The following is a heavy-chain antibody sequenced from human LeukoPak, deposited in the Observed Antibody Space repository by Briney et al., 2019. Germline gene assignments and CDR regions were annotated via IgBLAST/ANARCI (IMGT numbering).Heavy chain of an antibody. CDR1: GFTFSSYS. D-gene: IGHD3-22*01. V-gene: IGHV3-21*01. Sequence: GGSLRLSCAASGFTFSSYSMNWVRQAPGKGLEWVSSISSSSSYIYYADSVKGRFTISRDNAKNSLYLQMNSLRAEDTAVYYCARDGRQYYYDSSGYYFDYWGQGTLVTVSS. CDR3: ARDGRQYYYDSSGYYFDY. J-gene: IGHJ4*02. CDR2: ISSSSSYI.